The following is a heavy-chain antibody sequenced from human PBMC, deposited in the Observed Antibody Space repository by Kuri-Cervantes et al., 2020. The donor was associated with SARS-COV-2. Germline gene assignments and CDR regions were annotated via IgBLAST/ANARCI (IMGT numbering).Heavy chain of an antibody. CDR3: AKDRVGVQDF. CDR1: GFTFSSYS. D-gene: IGHD2-21*01. CDR2: ISSSSSTI. V-gene: IGHV3-48*01. Sequence: GESLKISCAASGFTFSSYSMNWVRQAPGKGLEWVSYISSSSSTIYYADSVKGRFTISRGNSQNTLYLHMKSLRSEDMAMYYCAKDRVGVQDFWGQGTLVTVSS. J-gene: IGHJ4*02.